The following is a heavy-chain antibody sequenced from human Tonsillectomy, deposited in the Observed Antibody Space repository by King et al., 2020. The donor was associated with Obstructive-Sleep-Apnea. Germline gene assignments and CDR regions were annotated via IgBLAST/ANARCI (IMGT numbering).Heavy chain of an antibody. D-gene: IGHD6-19*01. CDR3: ARGSYSSGWEGDY. CDR2: IRYDGSNK. Sequence: QLVQSGGGVVQPGRSLRLSCAASGFTFSNYGMHWVRQAPGKGLEWVAFIRYDGSNKYYGDSVKGRFTISRDNSKNTQYLQMNSLRPEDTAVYYCARGSYSSGWEGDYWGQGTLVFVSS. V-gene: IGHV3-30*02. J-gene: IGHJ4*02. CDR1: GFTFSNYG.